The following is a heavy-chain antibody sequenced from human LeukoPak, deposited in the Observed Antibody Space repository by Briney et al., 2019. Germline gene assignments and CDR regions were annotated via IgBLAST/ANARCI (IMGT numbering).Heavy chain of an antibody. CDR1: GFTFSSYA. V-gene: IGHV3-21*01. Sequence: GGSLRLSCAASGFTFSSYAMSWVRQAPGKGLEWVSSISSSSSYIYYADSVKGRFTISRDNAKNSLYLQMNSLRAEDTAVYYCARDWTHSSGWFDYWGQGTLVTVSS. D-gene: IGHD6-19*01. J-gene: IGHJ4*02. CDR3: ARDWTHSSGWFDY. CDR2: ISSSSSYI.